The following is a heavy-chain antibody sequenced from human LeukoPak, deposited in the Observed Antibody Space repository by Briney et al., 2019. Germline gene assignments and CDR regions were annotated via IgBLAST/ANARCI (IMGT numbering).Heavy chain of an antibody. Sequence: GESLKISCKGSGYRFTTYWIGWVRQMPGRGLEWMGIIYPGDSDTRYSPSFQGQVTISADKSISTAYLQWSSLKASDTAMYYYARQFRDSSGYYSYYFDYWGQGTLVTVSS. CDR3: ARQFRDSSGYYSYYFDY. CDR1: GYRFTTYW. CDR2: IYPGDSDT. V-gene: IGHV5-51*01. D-gene: IGHD3-22*01. J-gene: IGHJ4*02.